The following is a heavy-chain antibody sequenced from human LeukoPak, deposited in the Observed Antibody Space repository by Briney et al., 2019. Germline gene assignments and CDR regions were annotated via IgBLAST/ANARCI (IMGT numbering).Heavy chain of an antibody. D-gene: IGHD3-10*01. Sequence: GASVKVSCKASGYIFTSYGISWVRQAPGLGLEWLGWISGYNGDSNYAQRVQGRVTMTTDTYTSTAYMEVRSLRSDDTAVYYCARDLGAWFGHEWGNPRTYNGMDVWGQGTTVTVSS. J-gene: IGHJ6*02. CDR3: ARDLGAWFGHEWGNPRTYNGMDV. CDR2: ISGYNGDS. V-gene: IGHV1-18*01. CDR1: GYIFTSYG.